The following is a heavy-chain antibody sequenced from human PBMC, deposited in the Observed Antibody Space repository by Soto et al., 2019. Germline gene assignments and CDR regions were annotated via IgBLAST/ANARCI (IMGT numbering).Heavy chain of an antibody. CDR1: GFTFSDYY. CDR2: ISSSGSTI. CDR3: ASDGYNFFDY. V-gene: IGHV3-11*01. J-gene: IGHJ4*02. Sequence: GGSLRLSCAASGFTFSDYYMSWIRQAQGKGMEWVAYISSSGSTIYYADSVKGRFTISRDNAKNALYLQMNSLRAEDTAVYYRASDGYNFFDYWGQGTLVTVSS. D-gene: IGHD5-12*01.